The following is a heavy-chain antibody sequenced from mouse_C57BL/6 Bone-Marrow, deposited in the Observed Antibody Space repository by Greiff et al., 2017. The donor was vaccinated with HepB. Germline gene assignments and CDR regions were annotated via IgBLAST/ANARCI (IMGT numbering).Heavy chain of an antibody. D-gene: IGHD2-3*01. CDR1: GYTFTDYY. J-gene: IGHJ2*01. V-gene: IGHV1-26*01. Sequence: VQLQQSGPELVKPGASVKISCKASGYTFTDYYMNWVKQSHGKSLEWIGDINPNNGGTSYNQKFKGKATLTVDKSSSTAYMELRSLTSEDSAVYYCARGYDGYYVGYWGQGTTLTVSS. CDR3: ARGYDGYYVGY. CDR2: INPNNGGT.